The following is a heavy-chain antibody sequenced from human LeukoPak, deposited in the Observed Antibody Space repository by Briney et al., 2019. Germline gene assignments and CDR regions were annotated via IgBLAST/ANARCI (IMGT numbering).Heavy chain of an antibody. CDR1: GFTVSFYA. J-gene: IGHJ3*02. D-gene: IGHD2-2*01. V-gene: IGHV3-23*01. CDR3: VKDPDPRYCSSTSCSPI. Sequence: GGSLRLSCAASGFTVSFYAMSWVRQAPGKGLEWVSVIAGGGSSTYYADSVKGRFTISRDNSKNTLYLQMNSLRVEDTAVYYCVKDPDPRYCSSTSCSPIWGQGTVVTVSS. CDR2: IAGGGSST.